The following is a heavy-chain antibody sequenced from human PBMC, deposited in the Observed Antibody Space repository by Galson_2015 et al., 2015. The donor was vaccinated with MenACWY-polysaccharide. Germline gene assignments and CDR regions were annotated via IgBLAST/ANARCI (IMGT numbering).Heavy chain of an antibody. V-gene: IGHV4-59*10. CDR1: GGSISSYY. Sequence: SEPLSLTCSVFGGSISSYYWSWIRQPAGEGLEWIGRIHTSGKTNYNPSLRSRVTISVDTSKDQFSVQLRPVTAADTALYYCATCVAFVQGGFDYWGRGALVTVSS. J-gene: IGHJ4*02. D-gene: IGHD3-10*01. CDR3: ATCVAFVQGGFDY. CDR2: IHTSGKT.